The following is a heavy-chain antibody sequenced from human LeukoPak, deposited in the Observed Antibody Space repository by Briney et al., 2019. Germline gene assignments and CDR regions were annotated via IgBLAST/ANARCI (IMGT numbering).Heavy chain of an antibody. CDR1: GGSISSYY. V-gene: IGHV4-4*07. J-gene: IGHJ6*02. CDR2: IYTSGST. D-gene: IGHD2-15*01. Sequence: SETLSLTCTVSGGSISSYYWSWIRQPAGKGLEWIGRIYTSGSTNYNPFLKSRVTMSVDTSKNQFSLKLSSVTAADTAVYYCARSTIVVVNDYGMDVWGQGTTVTVSS. CDR3: ARSTIVVVNDYGMDV.